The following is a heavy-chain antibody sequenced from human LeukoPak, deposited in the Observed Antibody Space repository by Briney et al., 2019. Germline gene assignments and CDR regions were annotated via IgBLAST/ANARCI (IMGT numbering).Heavy chain of an antibody. V-gene: IGHV4-61*01. Sequence: SETLSLTCTVSGGSISSSSYYWSWIRQPPGKGLEWIGYIYYSGSTNYNPSLKSRVTMSVDTSKNQFSLKLSSVTAADTAVYYCAREVVAAPGTVDYWGQGTLVTVSS. CDR3: AREVVAAPGTVDY. CDR2: IYYSGST. D-gene: IGHD6-13*01. J-gene: IGHJ4*01. CDR1: GGSISSSSYY.